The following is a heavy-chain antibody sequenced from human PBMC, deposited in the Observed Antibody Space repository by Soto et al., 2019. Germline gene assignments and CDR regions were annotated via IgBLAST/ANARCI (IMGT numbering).Heavy chain of an antibody. V-gene: IGHV3-7*01. CDR3: ARHTVYYDDIWGSYRYSHPAY. Sequence: EVQLVESGGGLVQPGGSLRLSCAASGFTFSNYWMSWVRQAPGKGLEWVANIKQDGSEEYYVDSVEGRFTISRDNAKNSLYLQMNGLRAEDTAVYYCARHTVYYDDIWGSYRYSHPAYWGQGTLVTVSS. CDR2: IKQDGSEE. CDR1: GFTFSNYW. D-gene: IGHD3-16*02. J-gene: IGHJ4*02.